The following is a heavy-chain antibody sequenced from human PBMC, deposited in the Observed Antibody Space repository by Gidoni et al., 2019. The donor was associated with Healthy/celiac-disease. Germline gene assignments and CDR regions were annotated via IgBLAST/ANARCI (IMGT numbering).Heavy chain of an antibody. D-gene: IGHD6-19*01. J-gene: IGHJ3*02. CDR2: IYYSGST. CDR3: ARDNQQWLDIHAFDI. Sequence: QVQLQESGPGLVKPSETLSLTCTVSGGPVSSYYWSWIRQPPGKGLEWIGYIYYSGSTNYDPSLKSRVTISVDTSKNQFSLKLSSVTAADTAVYYCARDNQQWLDIHAFDIWGQGTMVTVSS. V-gene: IGHV4-59*02. CDR1: GGPVSSYY.